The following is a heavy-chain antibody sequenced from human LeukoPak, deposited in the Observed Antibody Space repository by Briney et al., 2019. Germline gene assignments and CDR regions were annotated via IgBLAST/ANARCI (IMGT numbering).Heavy chain of an antibody. CDR3: AKDPEGRALRPKNYLGYYMDV. CDR1: GFTFSSYA. CDR2: ISGSGGST. J-gene: IGHJ6*03. Sequence: PGGSLRLSCAASGFTFSSYAMSWVRQAPGKGLEWVSAISGSGGSTYYADSVKGRFTISRDNSKNTLYLQMNSLRAEDTAVYYCAKDPEGRALRPKNYLGYYMDVWGKGTTVTVSS. V-gene: IGHV3-23*01. D-gene: IGHD1-7*01.